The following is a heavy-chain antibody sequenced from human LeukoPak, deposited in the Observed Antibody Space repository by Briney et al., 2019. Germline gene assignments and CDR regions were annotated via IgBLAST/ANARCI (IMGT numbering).Heavy chain of an antibody. J-gene: IGHJ4*02. CDR1: GYSFTSYW. Sequence: GDSLKISCKGSGYSFTSYWIGWVRQMPGKGLEWMGIIYPGDSDTRYSPSFQGQVTISADKSISTAYLQWSSLKASDTAMYYCARHGGEGGHCSGGSCYPNDYWGQGTLVTVSS. CDR3: ARHGGEGGHCSGGSCYPNDY. CDR2: IYPGDSDT. V-gene: IGHV5-51*01. D-gene: IGHD2-15*01.